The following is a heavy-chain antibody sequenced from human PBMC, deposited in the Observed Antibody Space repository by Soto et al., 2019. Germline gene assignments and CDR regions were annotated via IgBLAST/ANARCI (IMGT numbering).Heavy chain of an antibody. CDR2: IYPDESDT. Sequence: GESLKISCKGSGYSFTKYWIGWVRQMPGKGLEWMAIIYPDESDTRYSPSFQGQVTISADKSISTAYLQWSSLKASDTAMYYCVRMGFSGGGYLSYYYYGMAIRGQGTTVTVSS. V-gene: IGHV5-51*01. D-gene: IGHD5-12*01. J-gene: IGHJ6*02. CDR1: GYSFTKYW. CDR3: VRMGFSGGGYLSYYYYGMAI.